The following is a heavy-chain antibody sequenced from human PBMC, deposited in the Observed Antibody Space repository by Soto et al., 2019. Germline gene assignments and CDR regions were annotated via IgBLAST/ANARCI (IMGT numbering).Heavy chain of an antibody. V-gene: IGHV5-10-1*01. CDR2: IGPSDSYT. J-gene: IGHJ6*02. CDR3: AGHKYSRYYYYGMDV. Sequence: LGESLKISCKGSGYSFTSYWISWVRQMPGKGLEWMGRIGPSDSYTNYSPSFQGHVTISADKSISTAYLQWSSLKASDTAMYYCAGHKYSRYYYYGMDVWGQGTTVTVSS. CDR1: GYSFTSYW. D-gene: IGHD2-21*01.